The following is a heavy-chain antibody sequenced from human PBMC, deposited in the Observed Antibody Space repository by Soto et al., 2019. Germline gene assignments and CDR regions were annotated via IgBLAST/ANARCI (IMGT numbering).Heavy chain of an antibody. CDR2: ISSSSSYT. D-gene: IGHD4-17*01. CDR3: ARDRYGVTKAVMY. V-gene: IGHV3-11*06. J-gene: IGHJ4*02. Sequence: GGSLRLSCAASGFTFSDYYMSWIRQAPGKGLEWVSYISSSSSYTNYADSVKGRFTISRDNAKNSLYLQMNSLRAEDTAVYYCARDRYGVTKAVMYWGQGTLVTVSS. CDR1: GFTFSDYY.